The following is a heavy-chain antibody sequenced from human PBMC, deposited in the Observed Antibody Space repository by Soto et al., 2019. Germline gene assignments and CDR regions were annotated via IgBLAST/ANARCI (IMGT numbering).Heavy chain of an antibody. D-gene: IGHD3-3*01. CDR2: IKSKTDGGTT. CDR1: GFTFSNAW. CDR3: DFWSGLAGMDV. V-gene: IGHV3-15*07. J-gene: IGHJ6*02. Sequence: GGSLRLSCAASGFTFSNAWMNWVRQAPGKGLEWVGRIKSKTDGGTTDYAAPVKGRFTISRDDSKNTLYLQMNSLKTEDTVVYYCDFWSGLAGMDVWGQGTTVTVSS.